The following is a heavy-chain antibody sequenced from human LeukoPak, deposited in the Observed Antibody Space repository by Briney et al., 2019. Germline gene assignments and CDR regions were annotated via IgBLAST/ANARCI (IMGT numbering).Heavy chain of an antibody. D-gene: IGHD2-15*01. V-gene: IGHV3-21*01. CDR3: ARDSPLHDAFDI. Sequence: GGSLRLSCAAFGFTFSSYSMNWVRQAPGKGLEWVSSISSSSSYIYYADSVKGRFTISRDNAKNSLYLQMNSLRAEDTAVYYCARDSPLHDAFDIWGQGTMVTVSS. CDR2: ISSSSSYI. J-gene: IGHJ3*02. CDR1: GFTFSSYS.